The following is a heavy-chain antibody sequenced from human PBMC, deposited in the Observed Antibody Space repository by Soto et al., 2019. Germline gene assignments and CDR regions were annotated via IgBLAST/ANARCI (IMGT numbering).Heavy chain of an antibody. CDR1: GGSINSYW. Sequence: PSETLSLPCSFSGGSINSYWWSWIRQPAGKGLEWIGRVYSSGTTDYNPSLNSRATLSVETSKNQFSLKLSSVTAADTAVYYCARDIGSYAYGEGYWGQGIQVTVSS. CDR2: VYSSGTT. D-gene: IGHD3-10*01. J-gene: IGHJ4*02. CDR3: ARDIGSYAYGEGY. V-gene: IGHV4-4*07.